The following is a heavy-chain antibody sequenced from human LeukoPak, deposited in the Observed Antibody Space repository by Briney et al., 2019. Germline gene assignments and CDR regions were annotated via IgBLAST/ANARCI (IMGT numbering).Heavy chain of an antibody. CDR3: ARDIYGSGRYYGMDV. D-gene: IGHD3-10*01. Sequence: GGSLRLSCAASGFTFSSYWMSWVRQAPGKGLEWVANIKQDGSEKYYVDSVKGRFTISRDNAKNSLYLQMNSLRAEDTAVYYCARDIYGSGRYYGMDVWGQGTTVTVSS. J-gene: IGHJ6*02. V-gene: IGHV3-7*01. CDR2: IKQDGSEK. CDR1: GFTFSSYW.